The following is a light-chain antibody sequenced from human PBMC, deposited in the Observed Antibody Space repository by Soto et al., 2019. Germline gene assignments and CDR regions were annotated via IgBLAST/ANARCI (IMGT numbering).Light chain of an antibody. CDR3: QQYNSYWGT. CDR1: QSISSW. V-gene: IGKV1-5*01. Sequence: DIQMTQSPSTLSASVGDRVTITCRASQSISSWLAWYQQKPGKAPKLLIYDASSLESGVSSRFSGSGSGTEFTLTISSLQPDDFATYYCQQYNSYWGTFGQGTKVEIK. CDR2: DAS. J-gene: IGKJ1*01.